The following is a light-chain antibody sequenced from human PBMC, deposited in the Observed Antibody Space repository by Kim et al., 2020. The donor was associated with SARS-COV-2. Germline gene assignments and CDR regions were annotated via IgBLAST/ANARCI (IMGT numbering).Light chain of an antibody. J-gene: IGLJ2*01. CDR3: AAWDDSLKGV. Sequence: PGQRVTMSCSGSSTNIGSNTVNWYQLLPGTAPKLLIYGNNQRPSGVPDRFSGSKSGTSASLAISGLQSEDEADYYCAAWDDSLKGVFGGGTQLTVL. CDR1: STNIGSNT. V-gene: IGLV1-44*01. CDR2: GNN.